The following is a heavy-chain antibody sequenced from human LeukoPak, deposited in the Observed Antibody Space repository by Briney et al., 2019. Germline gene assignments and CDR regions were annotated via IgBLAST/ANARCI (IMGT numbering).Heavy chain of an antibody. D-gene: IGHD6-19*01. J-gene: IGHJ4*02. Sequence: PSETLSLTCAVYGGSFSGYYWSWIRQPPGKGLEWIGEINHSGSTNYNPSLKSRVTISVDTSKNQFSLKLSSVTAADTAVYYCARHVGSGWPQVPYYFDYWGQGTLVTVSS. V-gene: IGHV4-34*01. CDR1: GGSFSGYY. CDR3: ARHVGSGWPQVPYYFDY. CDR2: INHSGST.